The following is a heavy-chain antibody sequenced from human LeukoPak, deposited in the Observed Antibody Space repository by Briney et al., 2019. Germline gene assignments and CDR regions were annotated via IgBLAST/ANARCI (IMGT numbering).Heavy chain of an antibody. V-gene: IGHV4-59*01. D-gene: IGHD3-22*01. J-gene: IGHJ3*02. CDR1: GGSISSYY. CDR2: IYYSGSN. Sequence: SETLSLTCTVSGGSISSYYWRWIRQPPGKGLEWIGYIYYSGSNNYNPSLKSRVTISVDTSKNQFSLKLSSVTGADTAVYYCARDPTYDSSGYGIWGQGTMVTVSS. CDR3: ARDPTYDSSGYGI.